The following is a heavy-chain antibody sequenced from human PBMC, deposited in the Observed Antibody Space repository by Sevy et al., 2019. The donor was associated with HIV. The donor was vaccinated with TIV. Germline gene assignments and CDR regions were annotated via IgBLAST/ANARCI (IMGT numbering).Heavy chain of an antibody. J-gene: IGHJ4*02. D-gene: IGHD5-18*01. Sequence: SETLSLTCNVSGDSVNNYYWYWIRQPAGKGLEWIGRVYASGNTNYNPSLKSLVTMSVDTSKNHFSLKLASVTAADTAVYFCASGRGYSYSLTYWGQGTLVTVSS. CDR3: ASGRGYSYSLTY. V-gene: IGHV4-4*07. CDR2: VYASGNT. CDR1: GDSVNNYY.